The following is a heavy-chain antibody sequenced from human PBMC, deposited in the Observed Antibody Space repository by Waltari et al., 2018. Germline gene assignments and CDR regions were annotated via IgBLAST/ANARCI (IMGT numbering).Heavy chain of an antibody. CDR1: GRSISAYY. J-gene: IGHJ4*02. Sequence: QVQLQESGPGLVKPSETLSLPCTVSGRSISAYYWSWIRQSPGKGLEWIGYVYYSGNTNYNPSLRSRATIFVDKYKNQFSLKLNSVTAADTAVYYCARAGGGWHFDKWGQGVLVTVSS. CDR2: VYYSGNT. CDR3: ARAGGGWHFDK. V-gene: IGHV4-59*01. D-gene: IGHD6-19*01.